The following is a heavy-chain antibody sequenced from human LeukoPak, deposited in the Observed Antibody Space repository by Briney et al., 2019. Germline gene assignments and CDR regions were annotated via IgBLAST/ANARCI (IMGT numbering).Heavy chain of an antibody. CDR3: ARGGDSGSYFRAFDI. J-gene: IGHJ3*02. V-gene: IGHV1-2*02. D-gene: IGHD3-10*01. CDR1: GYTFTGYY. Sequence: ASVKVSCKASGYTFTGYYLHWVRQAPGQGLEWMGWINPNSGDTKYAPKFQGRVTMTRDTSISTAYLELSRLRSDDTAVYYCARGGDSGSYFRAFDIWGQGTMVTVSS. CDR2: INPNSGDT.